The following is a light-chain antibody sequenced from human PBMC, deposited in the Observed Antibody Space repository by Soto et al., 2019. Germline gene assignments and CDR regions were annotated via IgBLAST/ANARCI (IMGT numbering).Light chain of an antibody. CDR2: HVT. CDR1: SSDVGAYNY. J-gene: IGLJ1*01. CDR3: CSYTTSNTFV. V-gene: IGLV2-14*01. Sequence: QSVLTQPASVSGSPGQSITISCTGTSSDVGAYNYVSWYQQHPGKAPKLMIYHVTNRPSGVSNRFSGSKSGNTASLTISGLQAEDEADYYCCSYTTSNTFVFGTGTKVTVL.